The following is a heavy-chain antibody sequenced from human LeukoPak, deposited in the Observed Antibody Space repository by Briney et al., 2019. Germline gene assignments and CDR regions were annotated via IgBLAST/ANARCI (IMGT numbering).Heavy chain of an antibody. J-gene: IGHJ6*02. CDR2: IWYDGSNK. CDR3: ERDWGPPYGMDV. Sequence: PGGSLRLSCAASGFTFSSYGMHWVRQAPGKGLEWVAVIWYDGSNKYYADSVKGRFTISRDNSKNTLYLQMNSLRAEHTAVYYCERDWGPPYGMDVWGQGTTVTVSS. V-gene: IGHV3-33*01. D-gene: IGHD3-16*01. CDR1: GFTFSSYG.